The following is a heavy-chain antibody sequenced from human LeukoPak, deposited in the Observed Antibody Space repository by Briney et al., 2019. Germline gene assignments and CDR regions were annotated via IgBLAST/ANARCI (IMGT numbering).Heavy chain of an antibody. CDR1: GRSFSGYY. CDR2: INHSGST. CDR3: ALRDPYYYDSSGYYPFDY. V-gene: IGHV4-34*01. J-gene: IGHJ4*02. D-gene: IGHD3-22*01. Sequence: SETLSLTCAVYGRSFSGYYWSWIRQPPGKGREWIGEINHSGSTNYNPSLKSRVTIAVDTSKNQFSLKLSSVTAADTAVYYCALRDPYYYDSSGYYPFDYWGQGTLVTVSS.